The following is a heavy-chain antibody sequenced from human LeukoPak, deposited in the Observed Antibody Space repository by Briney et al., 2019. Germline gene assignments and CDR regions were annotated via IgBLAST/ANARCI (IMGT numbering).Heavy chain of an antibody. V-gene: IGHV1-8*01. CDR3: ARGREVPAAHNDY. CDR1: GYTFTSCD. Sequence: GASVKVSCKASGYTFTSCDINWVRQATGQGLELMGWMNPNSGNTGYAQKFQGRVTMTRNTSITTAYIELSSRRSEDTAVYYCARGREVPAAHNDYWGQGTLVTVSS. CDR2: MNPNSGNT. J-gene: IGHJ4*02. D-gene: IGHD2-2*01.